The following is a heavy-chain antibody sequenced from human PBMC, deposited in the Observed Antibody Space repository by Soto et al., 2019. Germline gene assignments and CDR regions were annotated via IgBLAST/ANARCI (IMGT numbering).Heavy chain of an antibody. Sequence: ASVKVSCKASGGTFSSYAISWVRQAPGQGLEWMGGIIPIFGTANYAQKFQGRVTITADESTSTAYMELSSLRSEDTAVYYCASRLRFLQWSHLDYWGQGTLVTVSS. CDR2: IIPIFGTA. D-gene: IGHD3-3*01. V-gene: IGHV1-69*13. CDR3: ASRLRFLQWSHLDY. J-gene: IGHJ4*02. CDR1: GGTFSSYA.